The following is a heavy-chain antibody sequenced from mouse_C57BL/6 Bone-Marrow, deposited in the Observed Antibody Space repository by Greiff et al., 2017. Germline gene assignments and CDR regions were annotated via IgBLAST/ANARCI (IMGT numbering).Heavy chain of an antibody. CDR2: IRNNANGYTT. J-gene: IGHJ1*03. CDR3: ARSSCYGSSYWYFDV. CDR1: FTDYY. V-gene: IGHV7-3*01. D-gene: IGHD1-1*01. Sequence: FTDYYMSWVRQPPGKALEWLGFIRNNANGYTTEYSASVKGRFTISRDNSQSILYLPMNDLSAEGSATSYCARSSCYGSSYWYFDVWGTGTTVTVSS.